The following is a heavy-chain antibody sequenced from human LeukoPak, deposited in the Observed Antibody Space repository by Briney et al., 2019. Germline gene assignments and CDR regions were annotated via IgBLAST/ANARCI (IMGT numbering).Heavy chain of an antibody. Sequence: SETLSLTCTVSGGSISYYYWSWIRQPPGKGLEWIGYIYYSGSTKYNPSLKSRVTISVDTSKNQFSLRLSSVTAADTAVYYCARDWGVSARPGYMDVWGKGTTVTVSS. CDR1: GGSISYYY. V-gene: IGHV4-59*01. J-gene: IGHJ6*03. D-gene: IGHD6-6*01. CDR3: ARDWGVSARPGYMDV. CDR2: IYYSGST.